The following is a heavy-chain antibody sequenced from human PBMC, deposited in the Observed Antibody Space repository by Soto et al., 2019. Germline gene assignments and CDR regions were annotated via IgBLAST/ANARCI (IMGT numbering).Heavy chain of an antibody. D-gene: IGHD6-19*01. CDR3: AGFIAVAGTIYYYYYGTDV. J-gene: IGHJ6*02. CDR2: IYYSGST. V-gene: IGHV4-39*01. CDR1: GGSISSSSYY. Sequence: SETLSLTCTVSGGSISSSSYYWGWIRQPPGKGLEWIGSIYYSGSTYYNPSLKSRVTISVDTSKNQFSLKLSSVTAADTAVYYCAGFIAVAGTIYYYYYGTDVWGQGTTVTVSS.